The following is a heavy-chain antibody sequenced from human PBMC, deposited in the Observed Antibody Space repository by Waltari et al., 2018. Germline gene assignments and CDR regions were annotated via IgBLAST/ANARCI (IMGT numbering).Heavy chain of an antibody. Sequence: QVQLVQSGAEVRKPGASVKVSCKAAGYTLPGHYIPWVRQAPGQGLEWMGWLNPNTGGTKYAQKFQGRVTMTRDTSISTAYMELSNVTSDDTAVYYCARDLSTSSLFYWFDPWGQGSLVTVSS. J-gene: IGHJ5*02. CDR2: LNPNTGGT. D-gene: IGHD2-2*01. CDR3: ARDLSTSSLFYWFDP. V-gene: IGHV1-2*02. CDR1: GYTLPGHY.